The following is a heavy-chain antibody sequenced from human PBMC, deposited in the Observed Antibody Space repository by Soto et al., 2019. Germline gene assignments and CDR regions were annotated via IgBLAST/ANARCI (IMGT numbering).Heavy chain of an antibody. CDR1: GGSISSSGDY. V-gene: IGHV4-39*01. CDR2: IYYSGNT. CDR3: ARRRIVVVNSKKKTWFDP. D-gene: IGHD2-21*01. Sequence: QLQLQESGPGLVKPSETLSLTCTVSGGSISSSGDYWGWIRQPPGKGLEWIGSIYYSGNTYYNPSLRSRLTISVDTSKNQFSLTLTSVTAADTAVYYCARRRIVVVNSKKKTWFDPWGQGTLVTVSS. J-gene: IGHJ5*02.